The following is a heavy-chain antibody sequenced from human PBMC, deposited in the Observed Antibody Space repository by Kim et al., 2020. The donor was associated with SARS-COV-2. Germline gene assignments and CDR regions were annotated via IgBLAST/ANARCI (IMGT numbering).Heavy chain of an antibody. V-gene: IGHV3-9*01. CDR3: AKDMDLEYSSSSFDY. D-gene: IGHD6-6*01. CDR2: ISWNSGSI. J-gene: IGHJ4*02. CDR1: GFTFDDYA. Sequence: GGSLRLSCAASGFTFDDYAMHWVRQAPGKGLEWVSGISWNSGSIGYADSVKGRFTISRDNAKNSLYLQMNSLRAEDTALYYCAKDMDLEYSSSSFDYWGQGTLVTVSS.